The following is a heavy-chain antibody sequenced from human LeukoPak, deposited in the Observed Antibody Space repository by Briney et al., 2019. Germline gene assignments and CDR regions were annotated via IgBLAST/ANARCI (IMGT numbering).Heavy chain of an antibody. CDR3: ARDLNPYYGSGSYSY. Sequence: GGSLRLSCAAAGFTFNNYAMNWVRQAPGKGLEWVSSISGGGETTYYADSAKGRFTISRDNAKNSLYLQMNSLRAEDTAVYYCARDLNPYYGSGSYSYWGQGTLVTVSS. CDR2: ISGGGETT. J-gene: IGHJ4*02. CDR1: GFTFNNYA. V-gene: IGHV3-23*01. D-gene: IGHD3-10*01.